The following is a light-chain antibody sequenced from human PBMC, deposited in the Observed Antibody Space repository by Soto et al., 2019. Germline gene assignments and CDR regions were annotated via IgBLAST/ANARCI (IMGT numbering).Light chain of an antibody. J-gene: IGKJ1*01. Sequence: EIVLTQSPGTLSLSPGERATLSCRASQSVRSSYLAWYQQKPGQAPRLLIYGASSRATAIPDRFSGSGSGTDFTITISRLEPEDFAVYYCQQYGSSQWTFGQGTKVEIK. CDR2: GAS. V-gene: IGKV3-20*01. CDR3: QQYGSSQWT. CDR1: QSVRSSY.